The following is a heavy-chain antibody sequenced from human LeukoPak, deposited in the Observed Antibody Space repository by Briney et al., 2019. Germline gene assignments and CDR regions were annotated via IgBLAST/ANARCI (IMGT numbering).Heavy chain of an antibody. CDR1: GFTFNSYA. D-gene: IGHD6-19*01. CDR3: AKDGQWLVPRGVDY. CDR2: ISGSGGST. Sequence: GGSLRLSLSASGFTFNSYAMSWVRPAPGKGLEWVSAISGSGGSTYYADSVKGRFTISRDNSKNTLYLQMNSLRAEDTAVYYCAKDGQWLVPRGVDYWGQGTLVTVSS. V-gene: IGHV3-23*01. J-gene: IGHJ4*02.